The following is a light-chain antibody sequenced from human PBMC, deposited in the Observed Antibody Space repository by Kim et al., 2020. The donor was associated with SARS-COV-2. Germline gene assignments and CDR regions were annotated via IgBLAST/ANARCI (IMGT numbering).Light chain of an antibody. J-gene: IGKJ1*01. CDR1: PSVTNNF. CDR3: QQYGSSPRT. CDR2: AAS. V-gene: IGKV3-20*01. Sequence: LSPGDRATLSCRASPSVTNNFLAGYQQIPGQAPRLLIYAASTRATGIPDKFRGGGSGTDFTLTISSLEPEDFAVYYCQQYGSSPRTFGQGTKLEI.